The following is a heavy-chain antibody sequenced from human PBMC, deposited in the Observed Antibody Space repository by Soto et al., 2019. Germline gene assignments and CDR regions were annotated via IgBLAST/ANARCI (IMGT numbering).Heavy chain of an antibody. CDR1: GFTFSSYS. J-gene: IGHJ4*02. V-gene: IGHV3-48*02. CDR3: ARGSQRSYCSGGSCHFC. CDR2: ISSSSSTI. D-gene: IGHD2-15*01. Sequence: EVQLVESGGGLVQPGGSLRLSCAASGFTFSSYSMNWVRQAPGKGLEWVSYISSSSSTIYYADSVKGRFTISRDNAKNSLYLQMNSLRDEDTAVYYCARGSQRSYCSGGSCHFCWGQGTLVTVSS.